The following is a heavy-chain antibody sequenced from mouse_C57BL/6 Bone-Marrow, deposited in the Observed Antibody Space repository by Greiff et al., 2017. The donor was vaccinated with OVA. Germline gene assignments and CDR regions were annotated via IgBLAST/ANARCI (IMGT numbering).Heavy chain of an antibody. CDR2: SRNKANDYTT. CDR1: GFTFSDFY. CDR3: ARDANHWCYWYFDV. V-gene: IGHV7-1*01. Sequence: EVKLVESGGGLVQSGRSLRLSCATSGFTFSDFYMEWVRQAPGKGLEWIAASRNKANDYTTEYSASVKGRFIVSRDTSQSILYLQMNALRAEDTAIYYCARDANHWCYWYFDVWGTGTTVTVSS. D-gene: IGHD1-1*02. J-gene: IGHJ1*03.